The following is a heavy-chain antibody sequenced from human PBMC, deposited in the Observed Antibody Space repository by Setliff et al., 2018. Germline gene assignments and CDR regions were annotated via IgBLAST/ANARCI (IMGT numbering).Heavy chain of an antibody. J-gene: IGHJ4*02. Sequence: TLSLTCTVSGDSISSGTYYWSYWTWIRQPAGKGLEWIGHIQTSGSTNYNPSLRSRVTISVDTSKNQFSLKLSSVTAADTAVYYCAGSLGGFDYWGQGTLVTVSS. CDR2: IQTSGST. CDR3: AGSLGGFDY. CDR1: GDSISSGTYY. V-gene: IGHV4-61*09. D-gene: IGHD3-16*01.